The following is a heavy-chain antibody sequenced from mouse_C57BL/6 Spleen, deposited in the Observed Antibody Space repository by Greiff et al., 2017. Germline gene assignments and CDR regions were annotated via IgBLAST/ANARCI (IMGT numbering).Heavy chain of an antibody. Sequence: EVKVEESGGGLVQPGGSMKLSCVASGFTFSNYWMNWVRQSPEKGLEWVAQIRLKSDNYATHYAESVKGWFTISRDDSKSSVYLQMNNLRAEDTGIYYCTGTAVVARYWYFDVWGTVTTVTVSS. D-gene: IGHD1-1*01. CDR2: IRLKSDNYAT. V-gene: IGHV6-3*01. CDR3: TGTAVVARYWYFDV. CDR1: GFTFSNYW. J-gene: IGHJ1*03.